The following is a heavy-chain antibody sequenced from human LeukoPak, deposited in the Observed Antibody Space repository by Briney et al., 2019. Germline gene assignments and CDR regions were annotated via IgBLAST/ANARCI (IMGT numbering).Heavy chain of an antibody. CDR1: GFTSSSYA. CDR2: ISGSGGST. V-gene: IGHV3-23*01. Sequence: SGGSLRLSCAASGFTSSSYAMSWVRQAPGKGLEWVSAISGSGGSTYYADSVKGRFTISRDNSKNTLYLQMNSLRAEDTAVYYCAKVRGSYYETSDYWGQGTLVTVSS. CDR3: AKVRGSYYETSDY. J-gene: IGHJ4*02. D-gene: IGHD1-26*01.